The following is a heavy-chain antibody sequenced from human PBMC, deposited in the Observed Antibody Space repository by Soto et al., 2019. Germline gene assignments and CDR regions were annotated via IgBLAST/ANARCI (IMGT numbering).Heavy chain of an antibody. CDR2: IKYSGTT. CDR3: ARHGITGSYYDAFDI. D-gene: IGHD1-26*01. J-gene: IGHJ3*02. V-gene: IGHV4-39*01. CDR1: GGSISSSRCH. Sequence: QLQLQESGPGLVKPSETLSLTCTVSGGSISSSRCHWGWIRQPPRKGLEWIASIKYSGTTFYNPSLKSRVTXPXXXSXXQFARKLSSVTAAETAVYYCARHGITGSYYDAFDIWGQGTMVTVSS.